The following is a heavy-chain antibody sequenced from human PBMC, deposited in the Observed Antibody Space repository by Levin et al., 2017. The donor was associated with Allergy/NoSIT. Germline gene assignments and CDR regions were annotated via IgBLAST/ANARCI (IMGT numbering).Heavy chain of an antibody. V-gene: IGHV2-26*01. CDR2: IFSNDEK. D-gene: IGHD1-7*01. J-gene: IGHJ6*03. CDR1: GFSLSNARMG. Sequence: SGPTLVKPTETLTLTCTVSGFSLSNARMGVSWIRQPPGKALEWLAHIFSNDEKSYSTSLKSRLTISKDTSKSQVVLTMTNMDPVDTATYYCARILTGTTFYYYYMDVWGKGTTVTVSS. CDR3: ARILTGTTFYYYYMDV.